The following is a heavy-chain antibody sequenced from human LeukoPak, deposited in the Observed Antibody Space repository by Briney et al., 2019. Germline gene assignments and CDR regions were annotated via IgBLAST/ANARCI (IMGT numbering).Heavy chain of an antibody. CDR3: ARHMTTVTTMGNIWFDP. D-gene: IGHD4-11*01. V-gene: IGHV4-39*01. Sequence: SETLSLTCTVSGGSISSSSYYWGWIRQPPGKGLEWIGSIYYSGSTYYNPSLKSRVTISVDTSKNRFSLKLSSVTAADTAVYYCARHMTTVTTMGNIWFDPWGQGTLVTVSS. CDR1: GGSISSSSYY. CDR2: IYYSGST. J-gene: IGHJ5*02.